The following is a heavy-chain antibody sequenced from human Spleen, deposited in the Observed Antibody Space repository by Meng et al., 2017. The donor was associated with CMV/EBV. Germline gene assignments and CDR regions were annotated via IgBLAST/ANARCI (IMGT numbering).Heavy chain of an antibody. CDR3: ARGRGANVATIGDY. CDR2: IIPNSGAT. Sequence: ASVKVSCKASGYTFTGYYMHWVRQAPGQGLEWMGWIIPNSGATNSAQKFQGRVTMTRDTSISTAYMELSRLRSDDTAVYYCARGRGANVATIGDYWGQGTLVTVSS. CDR1: GYTFTGYY. D-gene: IGHD5-12*01. V-gene: IGHV1-2*02. J-gene: IGHJ4*02.